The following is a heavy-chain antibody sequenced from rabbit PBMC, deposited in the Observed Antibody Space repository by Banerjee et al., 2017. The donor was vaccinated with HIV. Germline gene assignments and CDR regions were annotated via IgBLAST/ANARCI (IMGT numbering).Heavy chain of an antibody. CDR3: ARSGSYNSFNL. J-gene: IGHJ4*01. Sequence: QSLEESGGDLVKPGASLTLTCTASGFSFSSNYWMCWVRQAPGKGLEWIACIYAGSSVITYYANWAKGRFTISKPSSTTVTLQMTSLTAADTATYFCARSGSYNSFNLWGPGTLVTVS. D-gene: IGHD5-1*01. CDR1: GFSFSSNYW. CDR2: IYAGSSVIT. V-gene: IGHV1S40*01.